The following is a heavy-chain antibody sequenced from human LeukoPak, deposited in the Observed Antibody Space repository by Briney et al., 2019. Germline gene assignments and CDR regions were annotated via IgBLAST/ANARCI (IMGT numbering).Heavy chain of an antibody. V-gene: IGHV4-61*02. CDR2: IYTSGST. CDR3: AREEDGYNSDFDY. J-gene: IGHJ4*02. D-gene: IGHD5-24*01. Sequence: SETLSLTCTVSGGSISSGSYYWSWVRQPAGTGLEWIGRIYTSGSTNYNPSLKSRVTISVDTSKNQFSLKLSSVTAADTAVYYCAREEDGYNSDFDYWGQGTLVTVSS. CDR1: GGSISSGSYY.